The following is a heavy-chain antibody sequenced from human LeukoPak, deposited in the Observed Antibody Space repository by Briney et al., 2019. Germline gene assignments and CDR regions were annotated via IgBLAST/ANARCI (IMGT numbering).Heavy chain of an antibody. CDR2: IWYDGSNK. CDR1: GFTFSSYG. CDR3: ARDLGGVSFDY. D-gene: IGHD3-16*01. V-gene: IGHV3-33*01. J-gene: IGHJ4*02. Sequence: GGSLRLSCAASGFTFSSYGMHWVRQAPGKGLEWVAVIWYDGSNKYYADSVKGRLTISGDNSKNTLYLQMNSLRAEDTAVYYCARDLGGVSFDYWGQGTLVTVSS.